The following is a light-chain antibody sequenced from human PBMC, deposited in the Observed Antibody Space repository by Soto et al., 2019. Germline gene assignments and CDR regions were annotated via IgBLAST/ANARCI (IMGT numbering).Light chain of an antibody. CDR1: SSDIGGYNF. CDR2: EVI. Sequence: QSVLTQPASVSGSPGQSITISCTGTSSDIGGYNFVSWYQQHPGKAPKLMIYEVINRPSGVSNRFSGSKSGNTASLTISGLQAEDEADYYCSSFSSSGTLVLFGGGTQLTVL. V-gene: IGLV2-14*01. J-gene: IGLJ2*01. CDR3: SSFSSSGTLVL.